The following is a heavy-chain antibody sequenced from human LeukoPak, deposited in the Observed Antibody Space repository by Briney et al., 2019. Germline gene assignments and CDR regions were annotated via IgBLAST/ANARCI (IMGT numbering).Heavy chain of an antibody. V-gene: IGHV3-11*04. CDR1: GFTFSDYY. CDR2: ISGSGGST. Sequence: GGSLRLSCAASGFTFSDYYMSWIRQAPGKGLEWVSVISGSGGSTYYADSVKGRFTISRGNAKNSLYLQMNSLRAEDTAVYYCARGMAYGDYVSLDYWGQGTLVTVSS. J-gene: IGHJ4*02. CDR3: ARGMAYGDYVSLDY. D-gene: IGHD4-17*01.